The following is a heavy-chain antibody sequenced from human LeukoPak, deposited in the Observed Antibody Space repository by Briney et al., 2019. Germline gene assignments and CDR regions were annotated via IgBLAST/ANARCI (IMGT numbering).Heavy chain of an antibody. J-gene: IGHJ4*02. V-gene: IGHV1-3*01. CDR3: ARYCGGDCYSGLDY. Sequence: RASVKVSCKASGYTFTSYAMHWVRQAPGQRLEWMGWINAGNSNTKYSQKFQGRVTITRDTSASTAYMELSSLRSEDTAVYYCARYCGGDCYSGLDYWGQGTLVTVSS. CDR1: GYTFTSYA. CDR2: INAGNSNT. D-gene: IGHD2-21*02.